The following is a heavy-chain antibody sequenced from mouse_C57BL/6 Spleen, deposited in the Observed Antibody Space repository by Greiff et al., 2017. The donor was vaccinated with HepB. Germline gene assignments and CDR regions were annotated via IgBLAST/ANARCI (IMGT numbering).Heavy chain of an antibody. Sequence: EVHLVESGPGMVKPSQSLSLTCTVTGYSITSGYDWHWIRHFPGNNLEWMGYISYSGSTNYNPSLKSRISITHDTSKNHFFLKLNSVTTEDTATYYCARGGLAGNFDYWGQGTTLTVSS. D-gene: IGHD4-1*01. CDR2: ISYSGST. J-gene: IGHJ2*01. CDR3: ARGGLAGNFDY. CDR1: GYSITSGYD. V-gene: IGHV3-1*01.